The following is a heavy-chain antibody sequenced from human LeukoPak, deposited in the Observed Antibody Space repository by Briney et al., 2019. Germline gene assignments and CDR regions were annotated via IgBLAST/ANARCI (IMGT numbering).Heavy chain of an antibody. V-gene: IGHV3-7*01. J-gene: IGHJ4*02. D-gene: IGHD6-6*01. Sequence: PGGSLRLSCAASGFTCSSYWMSWVRQAPGKGREWVANIKQDGSEKYYVDSVKGRFTISRDNAKNSLYLQMNSLRAEDTAVYYCARIEYSSSSGNDYWGQGTLVTVSS. CDR2: IKQDGSEK. CDR3: ARIEYSSSSGNDY. CDR1: GFTCSSYW.